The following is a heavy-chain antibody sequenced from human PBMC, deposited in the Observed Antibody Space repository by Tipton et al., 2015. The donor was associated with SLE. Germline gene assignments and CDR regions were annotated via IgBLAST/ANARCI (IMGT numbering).Heavy chain of an antibody. Sequence: SLRLSCAASGFTFSDYYMSWIRQAPGKGLEWVSYISSSISYTNYADSVKGRFTISRDNAKNSLYLQMNSLRAEDTAVYYCAGWRTYSINDYWGQGTLVTVSS. V-gene: IGHV3-11*03. CDR2: ISSSISYT. D-gene: IGHD1-26*01. CDR3: AGWRTYSINDY. CDR1: GFTFSDYY. J-gene: IGHJ4*02.